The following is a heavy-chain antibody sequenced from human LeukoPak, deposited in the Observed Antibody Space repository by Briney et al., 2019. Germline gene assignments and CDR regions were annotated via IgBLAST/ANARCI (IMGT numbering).Heavy chain of an antibody. J-gene: IGHJ4*02. CDR3: ASGYCSSTSCSH. CDR2: IIPILGIA. Sequence: SVKVSCKASGGTFSSYAISWVRQAPGQGLERMGRIIPILGIANYAQKFQGRVTITADKSTSTAYMELSSLRSEDTAVYYCASGYCSSTSCSHWGQGTLVTVSS. CDR1: GGTFSSYA. V-gene: IGHV1-69*04. D-gene: IGHD2-2*01.